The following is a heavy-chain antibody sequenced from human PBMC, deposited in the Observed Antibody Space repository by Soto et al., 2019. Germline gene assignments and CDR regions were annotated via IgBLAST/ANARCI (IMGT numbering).Heavy chain of an antibody. CDR3: AKPTIFGVDSHSYYFDY. D-gene: IGHD3-3*01. J-gene: IGHJ4*02. Sequence: EVRLLESGGGLVQPGGSLRLSCAASGFTFSSYAMSWVRQAPGKGLEWVSAISGSGGSTYYADSVKGRFTISRDNSKNTLYLQMNSLRAEDTAVYYCAKPTIFGVDSHSYYFDYWGQGTLVTVSS. CDR2: ISGSGGST. V-gene: IGHV3-23*01. CDR1: GFTFSSYA.